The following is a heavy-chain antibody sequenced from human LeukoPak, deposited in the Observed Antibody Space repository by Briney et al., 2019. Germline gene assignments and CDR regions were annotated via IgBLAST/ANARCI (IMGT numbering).Heavy chain of an antibody. V-gene: IGHV3-53*01. D-gene: IGHD2-15*01. CDR1: GFTVSSNY. CDR2: IYSGGST. CDR3: ARDGKLGYCSGGSCYGAFDI. Sequence: GGSLRLSCAASGFTVSSNYMSWVRQAPGKGLEWVSVIYSGGSTYYADSVKGRFTISRDNAKNSLYLQMNSLRDEDTAVYYCARDGKLGYCSGGSCYGAFDIWGQGTMVTVSS. J-gene: IGHJ3*02.